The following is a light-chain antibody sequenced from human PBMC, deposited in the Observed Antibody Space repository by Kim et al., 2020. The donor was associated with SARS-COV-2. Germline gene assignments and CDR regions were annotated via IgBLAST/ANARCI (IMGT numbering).Light chain of an antibody. Sequence: DIQMTQSPSSLSASVGDRVTITCRASQSISSYLNWYQQKPGKAPQLLIYAASSLRSGVPSRFSGSGSGTDFTLTISSLQPDDFATYYCQQSYSTPLHSFGQGTKLEI. CDR1: QSISSY. CDR2: AAS. V-gene: IGKV1-39*01. CDR3: QQSYSTPLHS. J-gene: IGKJ2*03.